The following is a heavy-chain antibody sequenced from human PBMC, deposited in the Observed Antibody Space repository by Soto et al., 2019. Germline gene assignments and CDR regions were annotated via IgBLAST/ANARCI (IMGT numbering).Heavy chain of an antibody. D-gene: IGHD3-10*01. CDR3: AREGLRRVALDY. CDR2: IIPAFGTP. CDR1: GGSLNNYA. J-gene: IGHJ4*02. Sequence: QVQLVQSGAEVKKPGSSVKVSCAASGGSLNNYAVSWVRRTPGQGFEWLGEIIPAFGTPNYAQKFQDRVTITADVLTNTVFMELSSLRSEDTAEYDCAREGLRRVALDYWGQGSLVTVSS. V-gene: IGHV1-69*01.